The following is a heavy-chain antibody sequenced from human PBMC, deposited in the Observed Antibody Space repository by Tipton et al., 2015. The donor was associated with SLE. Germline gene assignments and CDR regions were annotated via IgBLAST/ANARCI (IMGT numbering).Heavy chain of an antibody. D-gene: IGHD3-3*01. J-gene: IGHJ3*02. V-gene: IGHV4-61*05. Sequence: LRLSCSVSGGSISSSSYYWGWIRQPPGKGLEWIGDIYYSGSTNYNPSLKSRVTISVDTSKNQFSLKLSSVTAADTAVYYCARHAFGSSFDAFDIWGQGTMVTVSS. CDR1: GGSISSSSYY. CDR3: ARHAFGSSFDAFDI. CDR2: IYYSGST.